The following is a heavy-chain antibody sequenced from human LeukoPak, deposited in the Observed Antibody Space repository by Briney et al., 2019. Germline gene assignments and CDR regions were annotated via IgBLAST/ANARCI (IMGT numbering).Heavy chain of an antibody. CDR1: GYTFTGYY. D-gene: IGHD3-22*01. Sequence: ASVKVSCKASGYTFTGYYMHWVRQAPGQGLEWMGWINPNSGGTNYAQTFQGRVTMTRDTSISTAYMELSRLRSDDTAVYYCARGYYYDSSGYFFDYWGQGTLVTVSS. J-gene: IGHJ4*02. CDR3: ARGYYYDSSGYFFDY. V-gene: IGHV1-2*02. CDR2: INPNSGGT.